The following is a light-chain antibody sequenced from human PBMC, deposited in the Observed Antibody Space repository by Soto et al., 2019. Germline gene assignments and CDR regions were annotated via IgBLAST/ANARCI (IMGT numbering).Light chain of an antibody. V-gene: IGKV1-5*03. CDR1: QSISNW. CDR3: QQFNSNSWT. J-gene: IGKJ1*01. Sequence: DIQMTQSHSTLSASVGDRVTITCRASQSISNWLAWYQQKPGKAPKLLIYKASSLQSGVPSRFSGSGSGTEFTLTISSLQPDDFATYYCQQFNSNSWTFGQGTNVEIK. CDR2: KAS.